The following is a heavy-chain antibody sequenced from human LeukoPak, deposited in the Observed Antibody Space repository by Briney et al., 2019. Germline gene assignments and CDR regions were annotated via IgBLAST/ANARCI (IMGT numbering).Heavy chain of an antibody. D-gene: IGHD3-10*01. Sequence: SETLSLTCAVYGGSFSGYYWSWIRQPPGKGLEWIGEINHSGSTNYNPSLKSRVTISVDTSKNQFSLKLSSVTAADTAVYYCARGAYYYGSGSYYIPSRFDPWGQGTLVTVSS. CDR1: GGSFSGYY. CDR2: INHSGST. V-gene: IGHV4-34*01. CDR3: ARGAYYYGSGSYYIPSRFDP. J-gene: IGHJ5*02.